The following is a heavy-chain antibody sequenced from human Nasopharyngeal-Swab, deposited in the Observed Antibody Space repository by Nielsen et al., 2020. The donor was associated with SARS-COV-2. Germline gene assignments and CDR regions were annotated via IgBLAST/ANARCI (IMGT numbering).Heavy chain of an antibody. CDR3: ARERKGTIFGVVIMKGARRMDV. V-gene: IGHV4-34*01. J-gene: IGHJ6*02. Sequence: SQTLSLTCAVYGGSFSGYYWSWIRQPPGKGQEWIGEINQSGSTNYNPSLKSRVTISVDTSKNQFSLKLSSVTAADTAVYYCARERKGTIFGVVIMKGARRMDVWGQGTTVTVSS. CDR2: INQSGST. D-gene: IGHD3-3*01. CDR1: GGSFSGYY.